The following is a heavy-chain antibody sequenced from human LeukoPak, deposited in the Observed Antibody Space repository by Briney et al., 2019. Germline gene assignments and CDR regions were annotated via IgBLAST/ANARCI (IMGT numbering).Heavy chain of an antibody. CDR3: AGLPLGRETFDY. Sequence: ASVKVSCKASGYTFISYGISWVRQAPGQGLEWMGWISAYNGNTNYAQKLQGRVTMTTDTSTSTAYMELRSLRSDDTAVYYCAGLPLGRETFDYWGQGTLVTVSS. CDR1: GYTFISYG. D-gene: IGHD7-27*01. CDR2: ISAYNGNT. J-gene: IGHJ4*02. V-gene: IGHV1-18*01.